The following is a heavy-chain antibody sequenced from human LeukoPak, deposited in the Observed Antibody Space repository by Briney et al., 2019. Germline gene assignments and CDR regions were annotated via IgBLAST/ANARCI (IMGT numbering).Heavy chain of an antibody. Sequence: VASVTVSCKDSGYTLTSYGISWVRQTPGKGLEGMGWISAYNGNTNYAQKLQGRVTMTTDTSTSTAYMELRSLRSDDTAVYYCARGGGYFDWLLAYYFDYWGQGTLVTVSS. CDR3: ARGGGYFDWLLAYYFDY. CDR2: ISAYNGNT. J-gene: IGHJ4*02. V-gene: IGHV1-18*01. D-gene: IGHD3-9*01. CDR1: GYTLTSYG.